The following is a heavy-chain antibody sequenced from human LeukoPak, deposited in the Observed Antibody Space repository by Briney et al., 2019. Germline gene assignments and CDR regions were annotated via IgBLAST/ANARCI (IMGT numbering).Heavy chain of an antibody. V-gene: IGHV3-21*01. CDR2: ISSSGSYI. J-gene: IGHJ6*02. D-gene: IGHD4/OR15-4a*01. Sequence: GGSLRLSCAASEFTFSSHSMNWVRQAPGKGLEWVSSISSSGSYIYYADSVKGRFTISRDNAKNSLYLQMSSLRAEDTAVYYCAREVGVVPGANHYYYYGMDVWGQGTTVTVSS. CDR3: AREVGVVPGANHYYYYGMDV. CDR1: EFTFSSHS.